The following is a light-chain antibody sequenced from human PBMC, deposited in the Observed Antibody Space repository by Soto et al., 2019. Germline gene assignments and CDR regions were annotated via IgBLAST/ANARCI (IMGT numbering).Light chain of an antibody. CDR3: QQYKNWPTLT. CDR2: GAS. Sequence: EIVMTQSPATLSVSPGETATLSCRASQSVSSNLAWYQQKPGQAPSLLIYGASTRATDIPSRFSGSGSGTEFTLTITSLQSEDFAVYYCQQYKNWPTLTFGGGTKVEIK. J-gene: IGKJ4*01. V-gene: IGKV3-15*01. CDR1: QSVSSN.